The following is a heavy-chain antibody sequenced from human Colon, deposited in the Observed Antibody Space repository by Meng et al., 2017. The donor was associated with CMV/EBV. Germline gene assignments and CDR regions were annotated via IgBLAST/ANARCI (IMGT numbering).Heavy chain of an antibody. V-gene: IGHV5-51*01. J-gene: IGHJ4*02. CDR2: IYPGDSDT. D-gene: IGHD6-13*01. CDR1: GYSFSSYW. CDR3: ARLIATTGNYFDY. Sequence: GGSLRLSCKGSGYSFSSYWIGWVRQMPGKGLEWMGIIYPGDSDTRYSPSIQGQLTMSVDKSISTAYLQWSSLKASDTATYFCARLIATTGNYFDYWGQGALVTVSS.